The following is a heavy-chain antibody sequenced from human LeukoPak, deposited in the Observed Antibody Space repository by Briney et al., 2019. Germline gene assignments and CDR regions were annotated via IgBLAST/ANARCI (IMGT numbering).Heavy chain of an antibody. CDR3: ASSVPDCSGGSCYPHDAFDI. CDR2: MNPNSGNT. J-gene: IGHJ3*02. Sequence: GASVKVSCKASGYTFTGYDINWVRQATGQGLEWMGWMNPNSGNTGYAQKFQGRVTMTRNTSISTAYMELSSLRSEDTAVYYCASSVPDCSGGSCYPHDAFDIWGQGTMVTVSS. D-gene: IGHD2-15*01. CDR1: GYTFTGYD. V-gene: IGHV1-8*01.